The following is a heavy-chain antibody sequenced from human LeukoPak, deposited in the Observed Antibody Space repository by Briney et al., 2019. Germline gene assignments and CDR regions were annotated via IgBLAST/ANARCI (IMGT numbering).Heavy chain of an antibody. J-gene: IGHJ4*02. V-gene: IGHV3-20*04. Sequence: PGGSLRLSCAASGFTFDDYGMSWVRQAPGKGLEWVSGINWNGGSTGYADSVKGRFTISRDNSKNTLYLQMNSLRAEDTAVYYCAKIDMVRGVLKGFDYWGQGTLVTVSS. CDR1: GFTFDDYG. CDR3: AKIDMVRGVLKGFDY. D-gene: IGHD3-10*01. CDR2: INWNGGST.